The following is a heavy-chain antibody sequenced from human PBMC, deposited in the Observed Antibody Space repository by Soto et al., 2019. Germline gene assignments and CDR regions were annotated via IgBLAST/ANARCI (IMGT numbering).Heavy chain of an antibody. J-gene: IGHJ4*02. CDR3: ATLVSGSYYYFDY. D-gene: IGHD1-26*01. V-gene: IGHV1-24*01. Sequence: APVKVSCKVSGYTLTELSMHWVRQAPGKGLEWMGGFDPEDGETIYAQKFQGRVTMTEDTSTDTAYMELSSLRSEDTAVYYCATLVSGSYYYFDYWGQGTLVTVSS. CDR1: GYTLTELS. CDR2: FDPEDGET.